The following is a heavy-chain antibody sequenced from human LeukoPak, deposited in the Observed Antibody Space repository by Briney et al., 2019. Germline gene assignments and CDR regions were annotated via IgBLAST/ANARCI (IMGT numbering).Heavy chain of an antibody. CDR3: ARESYGEEDN. CDR1: GYTFNSYY. Sequence: ASVKVSCKASGYTFNSYYMHWVRQAPGQGLEWMGIISPSGGSTSYAQKFQGRVTMTRDTSTSTVYMELSSLRSGDTAVYYCARESYGEEDNWGQGTLVTVSS. D-gene: IGHD4-17*01. J-gene: IGHJ4*02. V-gene: IGHV1-46*02. CDR2: ISPSGGST.